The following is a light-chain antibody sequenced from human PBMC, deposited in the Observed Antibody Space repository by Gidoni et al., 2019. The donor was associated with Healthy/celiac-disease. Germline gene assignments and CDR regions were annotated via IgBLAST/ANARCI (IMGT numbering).Light chain of an antibody. CDR2: GAS. V-gene: IGKV3-15*01. Sequence: EIVMTQSPATLSVSPGERATLSCRASQSVSSNLAWYQQKPGQAPMLLIYGASTRATGIPARFSGSGSVTEFTLTISSLQSEDFAVYYCQQYNNWPPYTCGQGTKLEIK. CDR3: QQYNNWPPYT. CDR1: QSVSSN. J-gene: IGKJ2*01.